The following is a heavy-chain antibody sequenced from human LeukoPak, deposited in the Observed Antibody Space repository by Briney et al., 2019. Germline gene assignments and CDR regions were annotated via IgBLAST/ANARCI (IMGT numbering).Heavy chain of an antibody. CDR3: ARIGRGYSYGEFDY. J-gene: IGHJ4*02. Sequence: PGGSLRLSCAASGFTFSSYGMHWVRQAPGQGLEWMGIINPSGGSTSYAQKFQGRVTMTRDMSTSTVYMELSSLRSEDTAVYYCARIGRGYSYGEFDYWGQGTLVTVSS. D-gene: IGHD5-18*01. CDR2: INPSGGST. CDR1: GFTFSSYG. V-gene: IGHV1-46*01.